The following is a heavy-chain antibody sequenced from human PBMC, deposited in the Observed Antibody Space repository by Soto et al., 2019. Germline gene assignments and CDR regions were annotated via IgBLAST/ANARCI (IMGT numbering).Heavy chain of an antibody. CDR1: GLSISSYS. CDR3: ARRVVIGGFVDY. V-gene: IGHV3-48*01. D-gene: IGHD3-3*01. Sequence: VSLRLSRPASGLSISSYSVNWDHQAPGKGLEWVSYISSSSSTIYYADSVKGRFTISRDNAKNSLYLQMNSLRAEDTAVYYCARRVVIGGFVDYWGQGTLVTVSS. J-gene: IGHJ4*02. CDR2: ISSSSSTI.